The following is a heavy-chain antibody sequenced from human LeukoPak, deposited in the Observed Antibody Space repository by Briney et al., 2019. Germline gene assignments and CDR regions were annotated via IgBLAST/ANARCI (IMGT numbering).Heavy chain of an antibody. CDR1: GFTFSSYE. CDR3: TRVRSSSWYDY. CDR2: ISSSGSTI. V-gene: IGHV3-48*03. J-gene: IGHJ4*02. Sequence: GGSLRLSCAASGFTFSSYEMNWVRQAPGKGLEWVSYISSSGSTIYYADSVKGRFTISRDNAKNTLFLQMNSLRVDDTAVYYCTRVRSSSWYDYWGQGALVTVSS. D-gene: IGHD6-13*01.